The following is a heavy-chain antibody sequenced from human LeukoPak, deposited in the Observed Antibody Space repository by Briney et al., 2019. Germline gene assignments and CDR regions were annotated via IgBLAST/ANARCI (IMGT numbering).Heavy chain of an antibody. CDR1: GFTFR. CDR3: ARVDGHAHWFDP. Sequence: GGSLRLSCAASGFTFRMSWVRQAPGTGLEWVANIKQDGRDKYYVDSVKGRFTISRDNAKNSLYLQMNSLRAEDTAVYYCARVDGHAHWFDPWGQGTLVTVSS. CDR2: IKQDGRDK. V-gene: IGHV3-7*03. J-gene: IGHJ5*02.